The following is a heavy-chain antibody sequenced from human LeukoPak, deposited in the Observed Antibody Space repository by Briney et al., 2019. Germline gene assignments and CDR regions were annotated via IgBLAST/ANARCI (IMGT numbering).Heavy chain of an antibody. Sequence: QPGGSLRLSCAASGFTFDDYAMHWVRQAPGKGLEWVSSISWNSDSVAYADSVKGRFTISRDNAKNTLSLQMNSLRVEDTALYYCAKDLGYGDYEADFDYWGQGTLVTVSS. V-gene: IGHV3-9*01. J-gene: IGHJ4*02. D-gene: IGHD4-17*01. CDR1: GFTFDDYA. CDR3: AKDLGYGDYEADFDY. CDR2: ISWNSDSV.